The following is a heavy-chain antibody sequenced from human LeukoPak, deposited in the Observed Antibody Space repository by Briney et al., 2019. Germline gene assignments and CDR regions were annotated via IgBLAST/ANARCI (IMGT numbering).Heavy chain of an antibody. CDR1: GGSISSYY. D-gene: IGHD3-10*01. CDR2: IYYSGST. V-gene: IGHV4-59*01. CDR3: ARESELLWFGELLRWFDP. Sequence: SETLSLTCTASGGSISSYYWSWIWQPPGKGLEWIGYIYYSGSTNYNPSLKSRVTISVDTSKNQFSLKLSSVTAADTAVYYCARESELLWFGELLRWFDPWGQGTLVTVSS. J-gene: IGHJ5*02.